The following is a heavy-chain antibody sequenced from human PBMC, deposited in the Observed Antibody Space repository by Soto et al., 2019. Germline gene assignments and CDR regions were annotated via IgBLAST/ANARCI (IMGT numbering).Heavy chain of an antibody. CDR2: INPIGGST. CDR1: GYTFTSYY. V-gene: IGHV1-46*03. CDR3: ARTERFGPLSDWYCDL. D-gene: IGHD3-10*01. Sequence: ASVKVSCKSSGYTFTSYYMHWVRQAPGQGLEWMGIINPIGGSTIYTQKFQGRVTMTRDTSTSTVYMELSSLRSEDTAVYYCARTERFGPLSDWYCDLWGRGTLVT. J-gene: IGHJ2*01.